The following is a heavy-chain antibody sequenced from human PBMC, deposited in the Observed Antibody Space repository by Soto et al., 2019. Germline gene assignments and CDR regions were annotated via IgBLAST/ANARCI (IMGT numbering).Heavy chain of an antibody. CDR1: VFTFSSYA. CDR2: ISGSGGST. CDR3: AKDRLERPSLDY. J-gene: IGHJ4*02. D-gene: IGHD1-1*01. V-gene: IGHV3-23*01. Sequence: GSLRLSCAASVFTFSSYAMSWVRQAPGKGLEWVSAISGSGGSTYYADSVKGRFTISRDNSKNTLYLQMNSLRAEDTAVYYCAKDRLERPSLDYWGQGTLVTVSS.